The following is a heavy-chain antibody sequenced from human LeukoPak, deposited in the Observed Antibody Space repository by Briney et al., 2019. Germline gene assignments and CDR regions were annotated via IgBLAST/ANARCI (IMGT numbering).Heavy chain of an antibody. CDR2: IIPIFGTA. J-gene: IGHJ5*02. CDR1: GGTFSSYA. D-gene: IGHD2-2*01. CDR3: ARGSHVPAAIGWFDP. Sequence: SVKVSCKASGGTFSSYAISWVRQAPGQGLEWMGGIIPIFGTANYAQKFQGRVTITADESTSTAYMELSSLRSEDTAVYYCARGSHVPAAIGWFDPWGQGTLDTVSS. V-gene: IGHV1-69*13.